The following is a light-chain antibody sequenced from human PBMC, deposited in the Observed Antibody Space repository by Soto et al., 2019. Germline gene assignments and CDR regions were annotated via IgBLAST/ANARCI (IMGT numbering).Light chain of an antibody. Sequence: QSALTQPRSVSGSPGQSVTISCTGANSDVGGYNFVSWYQQHPGKAPKLMIYDVSQRPSGVPDRFSGSKSGNTASLIISGLQAEDEADFYCCSYAGRYSYVFGTGTKVTV. CDR2: DVS. CDR1: NSDVGGYNF. V-gene: IGLV2-11*01. CDR3: CSYAGRYSYV. J-gene: IGLJ1*01.